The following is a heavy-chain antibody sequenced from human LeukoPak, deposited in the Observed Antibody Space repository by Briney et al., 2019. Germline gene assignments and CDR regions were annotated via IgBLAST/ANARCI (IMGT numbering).Heavy chain of an antibody. CDR1: GFTFSSNW. CDR3: ERAYSYAFEP. V-gene: IGHV3-7*04. CDR2: VKQDGSET. Sequence: GGSLRLSCAASGFTFSSNWMSWVRQAQGKGLEWVANVKQDGSETYYVDSVKVRFNISRDNAKSSLFLQMNTLRVEDTAVYYCERAYSYAFEPWVQGTLVTVSS. D-gene: IGHD5-18*01. J-gene: IGHJ5*02.